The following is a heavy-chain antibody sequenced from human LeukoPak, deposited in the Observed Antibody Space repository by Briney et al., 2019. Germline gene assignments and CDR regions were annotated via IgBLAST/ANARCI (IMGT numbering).Heavy chain of an antibody. D-gene: IGHD6-19*01. V-gene: IGHV4-38-2*02. CDR1: GYSISSGYY. CDR3: ARLASSGWYDY. Sequence: KPSETLSLTCTVSGYSISSGYYWGWIRQPPGKGLEWTGSIDHSGSTYYNPSLKSRITISVDTSKNQFSLKLSSVTAADTAVYYCARLASSGWYDYWGQGTLVTVSS. J-gene: IGHJ4*02. CDR2: IDHSGST.